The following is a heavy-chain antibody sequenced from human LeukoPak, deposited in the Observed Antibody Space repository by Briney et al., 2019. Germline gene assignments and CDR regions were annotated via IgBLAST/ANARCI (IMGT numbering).Heavy chain of an antibody. CDR3: ARWYGDYGWGKYYFDY. J-gene: IGHJ4*02. D-gene: IGHD4-17*01. Sequence: PSETLSLTCTVSGGSISSYYWSWIRQPPEKGLEWIGYIYYSGSTNYNPSLKSRVTISVDTSKNQFSLKLSSVTAADTAVYYCARWYGDYGWGKYYFDYWGQGTLVTVSS. V-gene: IGHV4-59*08. CDR1: GGSISSYY. CDR2: IYYSGST.